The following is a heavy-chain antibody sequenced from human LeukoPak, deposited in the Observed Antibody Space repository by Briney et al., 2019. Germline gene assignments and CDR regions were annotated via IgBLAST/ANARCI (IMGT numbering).Heavy chain of an antibody. V-gene: IGHV3-23*01. CDR3: ARDRYDILTGYPF. D-gene: IGHD3-9*01. Sequence: GGSLRLSCSASGFTFTTYGMNWVRQAPGKGLEWVSAISGSGDSTYYADSVKGLFTISRDNSKNTLYLQMNSLRAEDTAVYYCARDRYDILTGYPFWGQGTLVTVSS. CDR1: GFTFTTYG. CDR2: ISGSGDST. J-gene: IGHJ4*02.